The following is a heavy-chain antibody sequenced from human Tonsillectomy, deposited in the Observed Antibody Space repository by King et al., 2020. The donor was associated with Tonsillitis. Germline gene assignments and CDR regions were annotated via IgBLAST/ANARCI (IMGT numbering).Heavy chain of an antibody. CDR2: ISHSGNT. Sequence: VQLQESGPGLAKPSGTLSLTCGVSGGSITGNYYWSWVRQPPGRGLEWIGEISHSGNTHYIPSLKSRVTISLDKSKNQFSLKLSSLTAADTAVYYCAKVVTYCSADSCHNWFDSWGRGTLVTVSS. D-gene: IGHD2-15*01. V-gene: IGHV4-4*02. J-gene: IGHJ5*01. CDR3: AKVVTYCSADSCHNWFDS. CDR1: GGSITGNYY.